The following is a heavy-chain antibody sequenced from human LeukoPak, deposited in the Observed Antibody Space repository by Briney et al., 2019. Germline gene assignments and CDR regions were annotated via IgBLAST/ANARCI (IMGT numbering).Heavy chain of an antibody. D-gene: IGHD3-22*01. CDR1: GGSFSGYY. Sequence: SETLSLTCAVYGGSFSGYYWSWIRQPPGKGLEWIGEINHSGSTNYNPSLKSRVTISVDTSKNQFSLKLSSVTAADTAVYYCARGLSSGYYYRAYYFDYWGQGTLVTVSS. CDR2: INHSGST. CDR3: ARGLSSGYYYRAYYFDY. J-gene: IGHJ4*02. V-gene: IGHV4-34*01.